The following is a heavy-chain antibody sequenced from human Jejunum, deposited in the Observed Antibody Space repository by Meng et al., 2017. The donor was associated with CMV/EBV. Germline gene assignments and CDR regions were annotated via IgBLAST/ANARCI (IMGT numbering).Heavy chain of an antibody. D-gene: IGHD3-22*01. V-gene: IGHV3-30-3*01. J-gene: IGHJ4*02. CDR1: GFTFSNYA. Sequence: VQLVESXXXXVXXGKXLRRSWAASGFTFSNYAMHWVRQAPGKGLEWVAVISYDGSNRYYEDSVKGRFTISRDNSKNTLYLQMNSLRAEDTAVYYCARNWYYYDTRPQLGYWGQGTLVTVSS. CDR2: ISYDGSNR. CDR3: ARNWYYYDTRPQLGY.